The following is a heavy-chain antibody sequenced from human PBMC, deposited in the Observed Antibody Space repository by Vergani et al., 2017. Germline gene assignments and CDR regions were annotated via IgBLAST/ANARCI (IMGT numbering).Heavy chain of an antibody. CDR3: ARGSRQIYSSGGFPDY. V-gene: IGHV4-34*01. CDR2: INHSGST. J-gene: IGHJ4*02. CDR1: GGSFSGYY. Sequence: QVQLQQWGAGLLKPSETLSLTCAVYGGSFSGYYWSWIRQPPGKGLEWIGEINHSGSTNYNPSLKSRVTISVDTSKNQFSLKLSSVTAADTAVYYCARGSRQIYSSGGFPDYWGQGTLVTVSS. D-gene: IGHD6-19*01.